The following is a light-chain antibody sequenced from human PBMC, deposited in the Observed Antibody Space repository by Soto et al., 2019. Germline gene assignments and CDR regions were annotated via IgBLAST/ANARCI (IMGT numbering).Light chain of an antibody. V-gene: IGKV1-39*01. CDR3: QQSYSCPLT. CDR2: AAS. J-gene: IGKJ4*01. Sequence: DIQMTQSPSSLSASVGDRVTVTCQASQSINNNLNWYQKKQGKDPTLLIFAASTLQAGVPSRFSGSEFGTDFTLTISSLQLEDVANYYCQQSYSCPLTFGGGTKVDVK. CDR1: QSINNN.